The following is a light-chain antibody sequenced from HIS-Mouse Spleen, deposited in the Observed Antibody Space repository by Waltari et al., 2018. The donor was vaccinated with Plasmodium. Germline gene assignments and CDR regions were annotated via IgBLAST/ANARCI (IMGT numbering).Light chain of an antibody. CDR1: SLRSYY. CDR3: NSRDSSGNHQV. CDR2: GKN. V-gene: IGLV3-19*01. J-gene: IGLJ3*02. Sequence: SSELTQDPAVSVALGQTVRIPCQGASLRSYYASWNQQKPGQAPVLVIYGKNNRPSGIPDRFSGSSSGNTASLTITGAQAEDEADYYCNSRDSSGNHQVFGGGTKLTVL.